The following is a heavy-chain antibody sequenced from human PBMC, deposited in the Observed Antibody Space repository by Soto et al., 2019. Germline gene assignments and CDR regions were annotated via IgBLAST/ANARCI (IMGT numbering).Heavy chain of an antibody. CDR2: IHHSGST. CDR1: GGSISSTNW. Sequence: QVRLQESGPGLVKPSGTLSLTCAVSGGSISSTNWWSWVRQTPGKGLEWIGEIHHSGSTNYNPARKSRVAISVDKSKNQFSLHLSSVTAADTAVYDCARGVRVAFAYWGQGTLVTVSS. CDR3: ARGVRVAFAY. J-gene: IGHJ4*02. V-gene: IGHV4-4*02. D-gene: IGHD2-15*01.